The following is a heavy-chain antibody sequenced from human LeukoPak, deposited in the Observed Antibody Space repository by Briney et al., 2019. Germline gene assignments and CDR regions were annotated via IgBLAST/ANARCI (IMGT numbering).Heavy chain of an antibody. J-gene: IGHJ4*02. CDR2: ISGSGGSI. CDR1: GFTFSSYV. CDR3: GKVQNYYDSSGYQYYFDY. V-gene: IGHV3-23*01. Sequence: QPGASLRLSCAVSGFTFSSYVMSWVRQAPGKGLEWVSSISGSGGSIYYADSVKGRFTISRDNTKNTLYLQLNSLRAEDTAVYYCGKVQNYYDSSGYQYYFDYWGQGTLVTVSS. D-gene: IGHD3-22*01.